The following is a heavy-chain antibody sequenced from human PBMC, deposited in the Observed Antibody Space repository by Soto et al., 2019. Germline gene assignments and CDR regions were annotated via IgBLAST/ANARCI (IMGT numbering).Heavy chain of an antibody. J-gene: IGHJ5*02. CDR3: ASDLGYRVPPDTAMPGCFDP. D-gene: IGHD5-18*01. Sequence: QVQLQESGQGLVKPSQTLSLTCTVSGGSISSGGYYWRWIRQHPGKGMEWIGYIYYSGSTYYNPSPITRVTLSVDTSKNQFPLKLSSVTAADTALYYCASDLGYRVPPDTAMPGCFDPCGQGPLVTVSS. V-gene: IGHV4-31*03. CDR1: GGSISSGGYY. CDR2: IYYSGST.